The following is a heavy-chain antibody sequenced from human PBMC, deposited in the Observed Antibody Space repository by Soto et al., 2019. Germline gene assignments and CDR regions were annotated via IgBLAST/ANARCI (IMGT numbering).Heavy chain of an antibody. D-gene: IGHD1-26*01. CDR3: ARDRVGNFDY. Sequence: QLQLQESCPGLVKPSETLSLTCTVSGGSISTSSYYWGWIRQPPGKGLEWIGSIYYSGSTYYNPSLKSRVTIYVDTSKNQFSLKLNSVTAADTAVYYCARDRVGNFDYWGQGTLVTVSS. CDR1: GGSISTSSYY. CDR2: IYYSGST. J-gene: IGHJ4*02. V-gene: IGHV4-39*02.